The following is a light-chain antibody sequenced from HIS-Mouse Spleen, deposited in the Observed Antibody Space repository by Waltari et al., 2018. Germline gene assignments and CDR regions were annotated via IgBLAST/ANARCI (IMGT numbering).Light chain of an antibody. CDR2: AAS. CDR3: QQLNSYPPT. V-gene: IGKV1-9*01. Sequence: DIQLIQSPSFLSASVGDRVTITCRASQGISSYLAWYQQKPGKAPKLLIYAASTLQSGVPTRFSGSGSGTEFTLTISSLQPEDFATYYCQQLNSYPPTFGQGTKVEIK. CDR1: QGISSY. J-gene: IGKJ1*01.